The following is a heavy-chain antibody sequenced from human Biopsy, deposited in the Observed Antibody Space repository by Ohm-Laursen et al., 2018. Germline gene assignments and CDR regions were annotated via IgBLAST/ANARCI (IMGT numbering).Heavy chain of an antibody. CDR2: IIAVSGLV. CDR3: ATPFQYYDSWGGYPPFDH. V-gene: IGHV1-69*10. D-gene: IGHD3/OR15-3a*01. J-gene: IGHJ4*02. Sequence: SVKVSCKASGGTFSNYAISWVRQAPGEELEWMGGIIAVSGLVNYAPKFQGRVSITADKSTTTAYMELSNLKSEDTAVYYCATPFQYYDSWGGYPPFDHWGQGTLVIVST. CDR1: GGTFSNYA.